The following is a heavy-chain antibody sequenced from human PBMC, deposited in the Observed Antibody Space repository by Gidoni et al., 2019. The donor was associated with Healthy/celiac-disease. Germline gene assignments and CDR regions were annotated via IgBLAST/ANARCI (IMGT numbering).Heavy chain of an antibody. Sequence: QVQLQESGPGLVKPSETLSLTCTVSGGSISSYYWSWIRQPPGKGLEWLGYIYYSGSTNYNPSLKSRVTISVDTSKNQFSLKLSSVTAADTAVYYCARSTGTVVTAAGVWGQGTLVTVSS. V-gene: IGHV4-59*01. J-gene: IGHJ4*02. CDR2: IYYSGST. CDR1: GGSISSYY. D-gene: IGHD2-15*01. CDR3: ARSTGTVVTAAGV.